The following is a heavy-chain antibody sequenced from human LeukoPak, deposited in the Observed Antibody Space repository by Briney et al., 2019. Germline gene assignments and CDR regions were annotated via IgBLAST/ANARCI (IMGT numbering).Heavy chain of an antibody. V-gene: IGHV4-59*08. CDR3: ARQVGYCSGGSCSKTRPFDY. D-gene: IGHD2-15*01. J-gene: IGHJ4*02. CDR1: GGSISSYY. Sequence: SETLSLTCTVSGGSISSYYWSWIRQPPGKGLEWIGYIYYSGSTNYNPSLKSRVTISVDTSKNPFSLKLSSVTAADTAVYYCARQVGYCSGGSCSKTRPFDYWGQGTLVTVSS. CDR2: IYYSGST.